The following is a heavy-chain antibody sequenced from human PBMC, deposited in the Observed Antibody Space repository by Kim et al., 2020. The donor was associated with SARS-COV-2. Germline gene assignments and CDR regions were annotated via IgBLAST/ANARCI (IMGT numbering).Heavy chain of an antibody. D-gene: IGHD3-3*01. Sequence: GGSLRLSCAASGFTFSSYDMHWVRQATGKGLEWVSAIGTAGDTYYPGSAKGRFTISRENAKNSLYLQMNSLRAGDTAVYYCARVGYDFWSGYPRSYWYFDLWGRGTLVTVSS. J-gene: IGHJ2*01. CDR1: GFTFSSYD. CDR3: ARVGYDFWSGYPRSYWYFDL. V-gene: IGHV3-13*01. CDR2: IGTAGDT.